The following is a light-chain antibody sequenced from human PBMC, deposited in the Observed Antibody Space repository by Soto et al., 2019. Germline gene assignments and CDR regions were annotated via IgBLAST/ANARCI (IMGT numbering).Light chain of an antibody. CDR1: SSNIGSNT. J-gene: IGLJ1*01. Sequence: VLTQPPSASGTPGQRVTISCSGSSSNIGSNTVNWYQQLPGTAPKLLIYSNNQRPSGVPDRFSGSKSGTSASLAISGLQSEDEADYYCAAWDDSMNGYVFGNGTKVTVL. CDR2: SNN. CDR3: AAWDDSMNGYV. V-gene: IGLV1-44*01.